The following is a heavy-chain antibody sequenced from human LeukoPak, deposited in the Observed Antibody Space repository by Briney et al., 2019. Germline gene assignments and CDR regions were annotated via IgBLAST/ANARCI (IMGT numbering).Heavy chain of an antibody. V-gene: IGHV3-7*01. J-gene: IGHJ6*03. Sequence: PGGSLRLSCAASGFSFSSYWMSWVRQAPGKGLEWVANIKEDGSEKHYVGSVKGRFTISRDNAKNSLYLRMNSLRAEDTAVYYCARVGVGVTSYHYYYMDVWGEGTTVTVSS. CDR3: ARVGVGVTSYHYYYMDV. D-gene: IGHD4-11*01. CDR2: IKEDGSEK. CDR1: GFSFSSYW.